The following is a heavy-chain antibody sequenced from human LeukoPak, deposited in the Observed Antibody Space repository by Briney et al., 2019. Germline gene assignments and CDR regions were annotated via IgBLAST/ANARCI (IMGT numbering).Heavy chain of an antibody. V-gene: IGHV4-39*01. CDR3: ARHAYYYDSSGYYAPTFDY. Sequence: SETLSLTCTVSGGSISSSSYYWGWIRQPPGKGLEWIGSIYYSGSTYYNPSLKSRVTISVDTSKNQFSLKLSSVTAADTAMYYCARHAYYYDSSGYYAPTFDYWGQGTLVTVSS. CDR2: IYYSGST. J-gene: IGHJ4*02. CDR1: GGSISSSSYY. D-gene: IGHD3-22*01.